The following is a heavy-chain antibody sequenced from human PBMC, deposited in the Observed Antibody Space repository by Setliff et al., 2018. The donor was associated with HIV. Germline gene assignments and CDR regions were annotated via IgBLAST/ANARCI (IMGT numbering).Heavy chain of an antibody. D-gene: IGHD3-22*01. CDR2: IYYSGST. V-gene: IGHV4-59*05. CDR1: GGSISSHF. CDR3: ATRFSDDSSGYYYSR. J-gene: IGHJ4*02. Sequence: SETLSLTCTVSGGSISSHFWSWIRQPPGKGLEWIGSIYYSGSTYYNPSLKSRVTISVDTSKNQFSLKLSSVTAADTAVYYCATRFSDDSSGYYYSRWGQGTLVTVSS.